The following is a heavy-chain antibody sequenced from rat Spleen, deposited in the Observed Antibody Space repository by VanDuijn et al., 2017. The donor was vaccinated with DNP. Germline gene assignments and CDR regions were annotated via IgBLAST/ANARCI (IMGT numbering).Heavy chain of an antibody. CDR3: ARHHYYSANYFDY. CDR2: ISATGGST. CDR1: GFTFSSFP. D-gene: IGHD1-1*01. J-gene: IGHJ2*01. V-gene: IGHV5-46*01. Sequence: EVQLVESGGGLVQPGRSMKLSCAASGFTFSSFPMAWVRQAPKKGLEWVASISATGGSTSYRDSVRGRFTISRDNAKSTLYLQMDSLRSEETATYYCARHHYYSANYFDYWGQGVMVTVSS.